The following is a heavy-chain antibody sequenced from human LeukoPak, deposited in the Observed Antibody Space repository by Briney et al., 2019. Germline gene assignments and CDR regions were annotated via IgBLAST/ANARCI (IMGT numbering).Heavy chain of an antibody. CDR2: TRNKANRYTT. V-gene: IGHV3-72*01. J-gene: IGHJ3*02. Sequence: GGSLRLSCAASGFTLSDHYMDWVRQAPGKGLEWVGRTRNKANRYTTEYAASVKGRFTISRDDSKNSLYLQINSLKTEDTAVYYCARGGRYLPLDIWGQGTMVTVSS. CDR1: GFTLSDHY. D-gene: IGHD3-10*01. CDR3: ARGGRYLPLDI.